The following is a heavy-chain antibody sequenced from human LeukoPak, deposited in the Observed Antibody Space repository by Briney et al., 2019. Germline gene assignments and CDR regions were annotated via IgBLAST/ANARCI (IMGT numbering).Heavy chain of an antibody. J-gene: IGHJ4*02. CDR3: TRTSYSGSFYDY. D-gene: IGHD1-26*01. V-gene: IGHV3-72*01. CDR1: GFRFSDHH. Sequence: PGGSLRLSCAASGFRFSDHHMEWVRQAPGKGLEWVGRTKNKANNYTTEYAASVKGRFTISRDDSKNSLYLQMDSLKTEDTAVYYCTRTSYSGSFYDYWGQGTLVTVSS. CDR2: TKNKANNYTT.